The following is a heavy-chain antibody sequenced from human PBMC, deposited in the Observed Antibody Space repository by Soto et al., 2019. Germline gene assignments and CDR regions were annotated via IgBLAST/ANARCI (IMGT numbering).Heavy chain of an antibody. J-gene: IGHJ3*02. CDR2: IIPIFGTA. D-gene: IGHD2-15*01. V-gene: IGHV1-69*01. CDR1: GGTFSSYA. CDR3: ARDDAVAGNDAFDI. Sequence: VKVSCKASGGTFSSYAISWVRQAPGQGLEWMGGIIPIFGTANYAQKFQGRVTITADESTSTAYMELSSLRSEDTAVYYCARDDAVAGNDAFDIWGQGTMVTVSS.